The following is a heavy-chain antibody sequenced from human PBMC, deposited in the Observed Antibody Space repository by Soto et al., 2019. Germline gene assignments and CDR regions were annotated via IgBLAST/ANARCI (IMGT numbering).Heavy chain of an antibody. Sequence: SXRLCCSSSGFSFRIYKRCWLGQAPGKGLEWVSYISSSGSTIYYADSVNGRFTISRDNAKNSLYLQMNSLRAEDTAVYYCARVNGTAVQFDQWGQGTLVTVPS. J-gene: IGHJ4*02. CDR3: ARVNGTAVQFDQ. D-gene: IGHD6-19*01. V-gene: IGHV3-48*03. CDR1: GFSFRIYK. CDR2: ISSSGSTI.